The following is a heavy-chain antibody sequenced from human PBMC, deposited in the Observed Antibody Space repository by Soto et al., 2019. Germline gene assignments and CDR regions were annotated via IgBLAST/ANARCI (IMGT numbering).Heavy chain of an antibody. D-gene: IGHD3-22*01. CDR3: ARDYYKYYDSSGYYRSPAY. V-gene: IGHV3-30-3*01. CDR2: ISYDGSDK. CDR1: GFTFSSYA. Sequence: GGSLRLSCAASGFTFSSYAMHWVRQAPGKGLEWVALISYDGSDKDYADSVRGRFTISRDNSRNTLFLQMNSLRAEDTAVYYCARDYYKYYDSSGYYRSPAYWGQGT. J-gene: IGHJ4*02.